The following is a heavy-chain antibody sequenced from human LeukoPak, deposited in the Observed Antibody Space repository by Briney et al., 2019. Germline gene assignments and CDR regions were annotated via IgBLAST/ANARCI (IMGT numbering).Heavy chain of an antibody. Sequence: VGSLRLSCAASGFTLSSYGMHWVRQAPGKGLEWVAVIWYDGSNKYYADSVKGRFTISRDNSKNTLYLQMNSLRAEDTAVYYCAKEARGYYDSSGGYYFDYWGQGTLVTVSS. CDR2: IWYDGSNK. CDR3: AKEARGYYDSSGGYYFDY. D-gene: IGHD3-22*01. J-gene: IGHJ4*02. V-gene: IGHV3-33*06. CDR1: GFTLSSYG.